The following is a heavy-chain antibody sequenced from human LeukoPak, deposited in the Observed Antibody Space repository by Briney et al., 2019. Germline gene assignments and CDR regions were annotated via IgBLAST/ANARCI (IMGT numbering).Heavy chain of an antibody. CDR2: ISYDGSNK. CDR1: GFTFSSYA. CDR3: VGTYCGGDCYSSFGY. V-gene: IGHV3-30-3*01. J-gene: IGHJ4*02. Sequence: GGSLRLSCAASGFTFSSYAMHWVRQGPGKGLEWVAVISYDGSNKYYADSVKGRFTISRDNSKNTLYLQMNSLRAEDTAVYYCVGTYCGGDCYSSFGYWGQGTLVTVSS. D-gene: IGHD2-21*02.